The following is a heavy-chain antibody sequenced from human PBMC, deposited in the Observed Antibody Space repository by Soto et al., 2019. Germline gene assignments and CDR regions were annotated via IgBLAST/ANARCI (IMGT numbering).Heavy chain of an antibody. CDR1: GGTFSSYA. J-gene: IGHJ5*02. V-gene: IGHV1-69*06. Sequence: SVKVSCKASGGTFSSYAISWVRQAPGQGLEWMGGIIPIFGTANYAQKFQGRVTITANKSTSTAYMELSSLRSEDTAVYYCARGGYYDSSGYYLWFDPWGQGTLVTVSS. D-gene: IGHD3-22*01. CDR3: ARGGYYDSSGYYLWFDP. CDR2: IIPIFGTA.